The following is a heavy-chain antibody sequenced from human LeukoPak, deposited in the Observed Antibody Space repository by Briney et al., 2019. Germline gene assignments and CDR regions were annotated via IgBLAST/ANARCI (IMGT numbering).Heavy chain of an antibody. V-gene: IGHV3-30*01. D-gene: IGHD7-27*01. CDR2: ISYDGSNK. CDR3: ARDTHGDRFYYYYMDV. Sequence: PGGSLRLSCVASGFTFSSYWMSWVRQAPGKGLEWVAVISYDGSNKYYADSVKGRFTISRDNSKNTLYLQMNSLRAEDTAVYYCARDTHGDRFYYYYMDVWGKGTTVTVSS. J-gene: IGHJ6*03. CDR1: GFTFSSYW.